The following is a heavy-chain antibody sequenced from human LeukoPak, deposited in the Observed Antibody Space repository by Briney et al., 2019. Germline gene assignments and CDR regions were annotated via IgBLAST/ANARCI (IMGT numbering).Heavy chain of an antibody. J-gene: IGHJ4*02. CDR1: GGSFSGYY. CDR3: ARRPGPGDRAYFDY. V-gene: IGHV4-34*01. CDR2: INHSGST. D-gene: IGHD7-27*01. Sequence: PSETLSLTCAVYGGSFSGYYWSWIRQPPGKGLEWIGEINHSGSTNYNPSLKSRVTISVDTSKNQFSLKLSSVTAADTAVYYCARRPGPGDRAYFDYWGQGSLVTVSS.